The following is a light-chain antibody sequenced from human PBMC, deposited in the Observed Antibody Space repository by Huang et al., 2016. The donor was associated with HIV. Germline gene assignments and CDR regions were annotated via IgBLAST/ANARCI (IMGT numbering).Light chain of an antibody. V-gene: IGKV1-13*02. CDR1: QDIGTS. Sequence: VRLTPSPSSLSASVGDTVIIACRASQDIGTSLAWYQQKTGGAPKLLISGAYTLQSWVPSRFSGDSFVTYFTLFINNLQPEDFATYYCQQLHSYPITFGQGTRLDIK. CDR3: QQLHSYPIT. CDR2: GAY. J-gene: IGKJ5*01.